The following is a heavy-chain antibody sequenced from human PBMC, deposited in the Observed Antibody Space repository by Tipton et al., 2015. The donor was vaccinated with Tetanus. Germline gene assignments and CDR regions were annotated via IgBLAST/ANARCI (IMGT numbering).Heavy chain of an antibody. CDR2: IHWYSDSI. Sequence: SLRLSCAASGFTFDDYAMHWVRQVPGRGLEWVSGIHWYSDSIGYADSVKGRFTISRDNAKNTVYLQMDSLSAEDTAVYYCARDLVFGIGTRWGQRPLVFVSS. CDR1: GFTFDDYA. CDR3: ARDLVFGIGTR. J-gene: IGHJ4*02. D-gene: IGHD3-16*01. V-gene: IGHV3-9*01.